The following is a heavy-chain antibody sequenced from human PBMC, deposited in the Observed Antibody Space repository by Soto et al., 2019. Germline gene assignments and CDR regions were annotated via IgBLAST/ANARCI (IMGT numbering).Heavy chain of an antibody. J-gene: IGHJ4*02. D-gene: IGHD2-21*02. V-gene: IGHV3-30*18. CDR3: AKDHIVVVTASRLFDY. CDR2: ISYDGSNK. CDR1: GFTFSSYG. Sequence: ESGGGVVQPGRSLRLSCAASGFTFSSYGMHWVRQAPGKGLEWVAVISYDGSNKYYADSVKGRFTISRDNSKNTLYLQMNSLRAEDTAVYYCAKDHIVVVTASRLFDYWGQGTLVTVSS.